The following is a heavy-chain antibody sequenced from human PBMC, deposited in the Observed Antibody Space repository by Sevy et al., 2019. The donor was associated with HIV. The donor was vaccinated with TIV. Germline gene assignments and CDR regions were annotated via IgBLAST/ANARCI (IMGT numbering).Heavy chain of an antibody. CDR1: GYTFDTFG. Sequence: ASVKVSCKVSGYTFDTFGINWVRQAPGQGLEWMGWISPYNGDTTYAQNFQGRLTLTTDKSTNTAYMELKSLRSDDTAVYYCSRLGYCTPTICFPLDYFDSWGQGTLVTVSS. D-gene: IGHD2-8*01. CDR3: SRLGYCTPTICFPLDYFDS. J-gene: IGHJ4*02. CDR2: ISPYNGDT. V-gene: IGHV1-18*01.